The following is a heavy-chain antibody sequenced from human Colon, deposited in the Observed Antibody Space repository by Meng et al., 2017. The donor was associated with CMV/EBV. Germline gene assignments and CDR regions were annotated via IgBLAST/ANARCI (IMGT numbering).Heavy chain of an antibody. Sequence: GGSLRLSCGTSGFILSLYDIHWVRQAPGKGLEWVAYTRYDGNFESYVDSVKGRFTISRDNAKNSLYLQMNSLRAEDTAVYYCARGVSTMIVVAMNDWGQGTLVTVSS. CDR2: TRYDGNFE. J-gene: IGHJ4*02. V-gene: IGHV3-30*02. CDR3: ARGVSTMIVVAMND. D-gene: IGHD3-22*01. CDR1: GFILSLYD.